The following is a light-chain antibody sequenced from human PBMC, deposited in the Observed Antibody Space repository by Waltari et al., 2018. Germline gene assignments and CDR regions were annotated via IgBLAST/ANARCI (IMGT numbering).Light chain of an antibody. CDR2: SNI. CDR3: QSYDSSLSGSRV. Sequence: QSVLTPPPSVTGAPGQPVPTPCTGVTSNTGASYDVHWYQQLPGAAPKLLIYSNINRASGVPDRFSASKSDSSASLVITGLQADDEADYFCQSYDSSLSGSRVFGPGTQVTVL. V-gene: IGLV1-40*01. J-gene: IGLJ1*01. CDR1: TSNTGASYD.